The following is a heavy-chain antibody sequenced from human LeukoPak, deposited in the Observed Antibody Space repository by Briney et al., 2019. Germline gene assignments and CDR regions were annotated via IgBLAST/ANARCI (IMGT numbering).Heavy chain of an antibody. CDR3: AKERSGGWPFDY. V-gene: IGHV3-23*01. D-gene: IGHD6-19*01. Sequence: VGALRLSSVAPRVTLTIYTMSCVRPDLGERLEWVLGISGSRGTTYYADSVKGLLTISRDNSKNALYLQMSRLRADETAVYCCAKERSGGWPFDYWGEGTLVTVP. J-gene: IGHJ4*02. CDR2: ISGSRGTT. CDR1: RVTLTIYT.